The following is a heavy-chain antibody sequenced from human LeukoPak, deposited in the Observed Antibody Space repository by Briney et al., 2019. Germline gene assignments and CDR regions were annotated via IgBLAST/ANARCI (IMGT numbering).Heavy chain of an antibody. V-gene: IGHV4-34*01. CDR3: ARGNDYSNYGY. CDR2: INHSGST. CDR1: GGSFSGYY. J-gene: IGHJ4*02. D-gene: IGHD4-11*01. Sequence: SETLSLTCAVYGGSFSGYYWSWIHQPPGKGLEWIGEINHSGSTNYNPSLKSRVTISVDTSKNQFSLKLSSVTAADTAVYYCARGNDYSNYGYWGQGTLVTVSS.